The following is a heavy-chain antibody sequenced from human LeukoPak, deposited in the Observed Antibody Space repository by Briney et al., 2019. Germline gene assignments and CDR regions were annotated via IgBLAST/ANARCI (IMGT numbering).Heavy chain of an antibody. CDR1: GFTFSSYA. CDR3: AKRPRGNYLDPFDY. J-gene: IGHJ4*02. D-gene: IGHD3-10*01. Sequence: GSLRLSCAASGFTFSSYAMSWVRQAPGKGLEWVSGISGSGGSTYYADSVKGRFTISRDNSKNRLYLQMNSLRAEDTAVYYCAKRPRGNYLDPFDYWGQGTLVTVSS. CDR2: ISGSGGST. V-gene: IGHV3-23*01.